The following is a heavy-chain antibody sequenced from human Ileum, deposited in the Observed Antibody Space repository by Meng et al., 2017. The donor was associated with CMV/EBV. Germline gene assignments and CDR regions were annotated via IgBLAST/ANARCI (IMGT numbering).Heavy chain of an antibody. CDR1: GYTFTSNN. V-gene: IGHV7-4-1*02. D-gene: IGHD1-26*01. J-gene: IGHJ4*02. CDR3: ARDGLSGRYFDY. Sequence: QVQLVQSGSELKKPGASVKVSCKASGYTFTSNNLIWVRQAPGQGPEWMGWIDTYTGNPTYARDFTGRFVFSLDTSVSTTYLQISSLKAEDTAVYYCARDGLSGRYFDYWGQGTLVTVSS. CDR2: IDTYTGNP.